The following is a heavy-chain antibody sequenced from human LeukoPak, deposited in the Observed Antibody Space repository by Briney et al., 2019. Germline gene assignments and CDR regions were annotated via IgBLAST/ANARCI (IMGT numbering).Heavy chain of an antibody. Sequence: SGGSLRLSCAASGFSFSSYEMSWVRQAPGKGLEWVANINQDGSEEYYVVSVTGRFTISRDNAKKSLYLQMNSLRAEDTAVYYCARDPTLVRGVNPSDCWGRGALVTVSA. J-gene: IGHJ4*02. CDR2: INQDGSEE. CDR3: ARDPTLVRGVNPSDC. V-gene: IGHV3-7*01. CDR1: GFSFSSYE. D-gene: IGHD3-10*01.